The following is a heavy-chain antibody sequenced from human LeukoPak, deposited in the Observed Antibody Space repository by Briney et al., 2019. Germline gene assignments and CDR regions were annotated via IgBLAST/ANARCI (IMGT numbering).Heavy chain of an antibody. CDR3: ARRYSSNYYYYYYMDV. Sequence: ASVKLSCKASGYTFTGYYMHWVRQAPGQGLEWMGWINPNSGGTNYAQKFQGRVTMTRDTSISTAYMELSRLRSDDTAVYYCARRYSSNYYYYYYMDVWGKGTTVTISS. V-gene: IGHV1-2*02. J-gene: IGHJ6*03. D-gene: IGHD6-13*01. CDR1: GYTFTGYY. CDR2: INPNSGGT.